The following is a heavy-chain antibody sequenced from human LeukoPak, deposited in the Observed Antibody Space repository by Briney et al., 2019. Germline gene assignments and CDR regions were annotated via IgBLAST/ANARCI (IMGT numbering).Heavy chain of an antibody. D-gene: IGHD3-3*01. CDR1: GGSISNYY. J-gene: IGHJ4*02. V-gene: IGHV4-59*01. Sequence: SETLSLTCSVSGGSISNYYWTWIRQPPGKGLEWIGYIYYTGSTTYNPSLKSRVTISVDTSKNQFSLKLSSVTAADTAVYYCARAMYYDFWSGHDYWGQGTLVTVSS. CDR3: ARAMYYDFWSGHDY. CDR2: IYYTGST.